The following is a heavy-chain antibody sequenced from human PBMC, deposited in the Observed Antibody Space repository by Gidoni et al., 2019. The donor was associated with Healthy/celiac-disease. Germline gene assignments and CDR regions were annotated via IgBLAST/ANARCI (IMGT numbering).Heavy chain of an antibody. V-gene: IGHV3-33*01. CDR2: IWYDGSNK. D-gene: IGHD6-13*01. CDR1: GFTFSSYG. Sequence: GQLVESGGGVVQPGRSLRLSCAASGFTFSSYGMHWVRQAPGKGLEWVAVIWYDGSNKYYADSVKGRFTISRDNSKNTLYLQMNSLRAEDTAVYYCAREVGTAAAGRYYYYYGMDVWGQVTTVTVSS. J-gene: IGHJ6*02. CDR3: AREVGTAAAGRYYYYYGMDV.